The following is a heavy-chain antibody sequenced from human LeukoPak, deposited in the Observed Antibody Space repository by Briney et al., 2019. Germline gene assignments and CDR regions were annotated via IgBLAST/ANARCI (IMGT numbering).Heavy chain of an antibody. V-gene: IGHV3-21*01. J-gene: IGHJ6*03. CDR2: ISSSSSYI. CDR3: ARDKPGIAAAGMDV. CDR1: GFTFSSYS. D-gene: IGHD6-13*01. Sequence: PGGSLRLSXAASGFTFSSYSMNWVRQAPGKGLEWVSSISSSSSYIYYADSVKGRFTISRDNAKNSLYLRMNSLRAEDTAVYYCARDKPGIAAAGMDVWGKGTTVTVSS.